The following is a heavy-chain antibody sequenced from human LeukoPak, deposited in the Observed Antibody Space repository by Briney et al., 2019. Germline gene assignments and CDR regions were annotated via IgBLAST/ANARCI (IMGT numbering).Heavy chain of an antibody. Sequence: GRSLRLSCAASGFTFSSYGMHWVRQAPGKGLEWVAVIWYDGSNKYYADSVKGRFTISRDNSKNTLYLQMNSLRAEGTAVYYCARDRPYISSPESFDYWGQGTLVTVSS. D-gene: IGHD6-13*01. CDR1: GFTFSSYG. J-gene: IGHJ4*02. V-gene: IGHV3-33*01. CDR3: ARDRPYISSPESFDY. CDR2: IWYDGSNK.